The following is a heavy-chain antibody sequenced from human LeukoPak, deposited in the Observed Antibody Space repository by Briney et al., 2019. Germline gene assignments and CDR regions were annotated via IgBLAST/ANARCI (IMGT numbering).Heavy chain of an antibody. CDR3: ARELESGNFDY. CDR2: INPNSGGT. Sequence: EASVKVSCKASGYTFTGYYMHWVRQAPGQGLEWMGWINPNSGGTNYAQKFQGWVTMTRDTSISTAYMELSRLRSDDTAVYYCARELESGNFDYWGQGTLVTVSS. J-gene: IGHJ4*02. CDR1: GYTFTGYY. D-gene: IGHD1-1*01. V-gene: IGHV1-2*04.